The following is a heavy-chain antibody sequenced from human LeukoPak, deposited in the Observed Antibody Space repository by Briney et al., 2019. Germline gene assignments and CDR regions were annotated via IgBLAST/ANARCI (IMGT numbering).Heavy chain of an antibody. CDR1: GFTFSSYW. V-gene: IGHV3-7*01. D-gene: IGHD2-8*01. CDR2: IKQDGSEK. J-gene: IGHJ6*02. Sequence: GGSLRLSCAASGFTFSSYWMSWVRQAPGKGLEWAANIKQDGSEKYYVDSVKGRFTISRDNAKNSLYLQMNSLRAEDTAVYYCAREMGYYYYGMDVWGQGTTVTVSS. CDR3: AREMGYYYYGMDV.